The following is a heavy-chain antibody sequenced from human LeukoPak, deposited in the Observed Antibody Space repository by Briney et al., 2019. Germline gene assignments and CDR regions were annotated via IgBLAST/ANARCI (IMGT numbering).Heavy chain of an antibody. V-gene: IGHV3-21*01. CDR2: ISSSSSYI. Sequence: GGSLRLSCAASGFTFSSYSMNWVRQAPGKGLEWVSSISSSSSYIYYADSVKGRFTISRDNAKNSLYLQMNSLRAEDTAVYYCAREWISTPYYFDYWGQGTLVTVSS. CDR3: AREWISTPYYFDY. CDR1: GFTFSSYS. J-gene: IGHJ4*02. D-gene: IGHD3-3*02.